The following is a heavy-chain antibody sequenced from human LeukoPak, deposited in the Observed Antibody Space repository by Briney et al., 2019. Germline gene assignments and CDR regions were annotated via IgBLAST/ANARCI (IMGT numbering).Heavy chain of an antibody. Sequence: SETLSLTCTVSGDSISSSSSYWGWIRQPAGKGLEWIGRIYTSGSTNYNPSLKSRVTISIDTSKNQFSLKLSSVTAADTAVYYCARDGWFAESRYIDLWGRGTLVTVSS. CDR1: GDSISSSSSY. CDR3: ARDGWFAESRYIDL. CDR2: IYTSGST. D-gene: IGHD3-10*01. V-gene: IGHV4-61*02. J-gene: IGHJ2*01.